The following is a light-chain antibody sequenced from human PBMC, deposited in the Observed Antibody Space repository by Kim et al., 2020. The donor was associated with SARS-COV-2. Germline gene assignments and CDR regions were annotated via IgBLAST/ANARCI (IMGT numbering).Light chain of an antibody. V-gene: IGLV3-27*01. J-gene: IGLJ2*01. CDR3: YSAADNNLRV. Sequence: SYELTQPSSVSVSPGQTARITCSGDVLAKKYARWFQQKPGQAPVLVIYKDSERPSGIPERFSGSSSGTTVTLTISGAQVEDEADYYCYSAADNNLRVFVG. CDR2: KDS. CDR1: VLAKKY.